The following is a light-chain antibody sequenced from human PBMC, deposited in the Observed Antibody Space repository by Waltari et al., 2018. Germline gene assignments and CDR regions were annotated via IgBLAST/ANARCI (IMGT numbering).Light chain of an antibody. V-gene: IGKV3-20*01. CDR2: RAS. Sequence: EIVLMQSPGTASLSPGERVTPSCRASQSVGSSSLAWYQQKPGQTPRLVIYRASRRATGIPDRFSGSGSGTDFSLTISRLEPEDFAVYYCQQHGTLPATFGQGTKVEIK. CDR3: QQHGTLPAT. J-gene: IGKJ1*01. CDR1: QSVGSSS.